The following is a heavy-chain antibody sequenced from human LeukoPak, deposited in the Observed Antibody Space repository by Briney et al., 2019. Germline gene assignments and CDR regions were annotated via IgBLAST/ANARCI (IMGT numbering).Heavy chain of an antibody. V-gene: IGHV3-74*01. CDR2: INSDGSTT. CDR1: GFTFSTFW. D-gene: IGHD1-26*01. CDR3: VRDGSWDY. J-gene: IGHJ4*02. Sequence: PGGSLRFSCAASGFTFSTFWMRWVRQGPGKGLVWVSRINSDGSTTNYADSVKGRFTISRDNAKKTLYLQMNSLRAEDTAVYYCVRDGSWDYWGQGTLVTVSS.